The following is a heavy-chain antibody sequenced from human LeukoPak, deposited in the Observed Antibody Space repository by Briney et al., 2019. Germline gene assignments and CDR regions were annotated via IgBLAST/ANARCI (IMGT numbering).Heavy chain of an antibody. J-gene: IGHJ4*02. CDR2: IWYDGSNK. CDR1: GFTFSSCG. D-gene: IGHD6-13*01. Sequence: GGSLRLSCAASGFTFSSCGMHWVRQAPGKGLEWVAVIWYDGSNKYYADSVKGRFTISRDNSKNTLYLQMNSLRAEDTAVYYCAKDQGIAAAGTLNYWGQGTLVTVSS. CDR3: AKDQGIAAAGTLNY. V-gene: IGHV3-33*06.